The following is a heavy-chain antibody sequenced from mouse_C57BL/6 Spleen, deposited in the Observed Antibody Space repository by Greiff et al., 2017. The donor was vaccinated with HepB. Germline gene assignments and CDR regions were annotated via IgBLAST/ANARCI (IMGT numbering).Heavy chain of an antibody. J-gene: IGHJ3*01. D-gene: IGHD3-2*02. CDR2: IYPRSGNT. CDR3: ARPQGDSSGFSWFAY. Sequence: QVQLKESGAELARPGASVKLSCKASGYTFTSYGISWVKQRTGQGLEWIGEIYPRSGNTYYNEKFKGKATLTADKSSSTAYMELRSLTSEDSAVYFCARPQGDSSGFSWFAYWGQGTLVTVSA. V-gene: IGHV1-81*01. CDR1: GYTFTSYG.